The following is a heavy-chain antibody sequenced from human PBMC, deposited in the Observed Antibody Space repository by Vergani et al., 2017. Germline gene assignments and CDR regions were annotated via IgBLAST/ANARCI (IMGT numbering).Heavy chain of an antibody. CDR2: IIPIFGTA. D-gene: IGHD2-2*02. J-gene: IGHJ5*02. CDR3: ARDLGKVPAAINWFDP. V-gene: IGHV1-69*14. Sequence: QVQLVQSGAEVKKPGSSVKVSCKASGGTFSSYAISWVRQAPGQGLEWMGRIIPIFGTANYAQKFQGRVTITAAKSTSTAYMELSSLRSEDTAVYYCARDLGKVPAAINWFDPWGQGTLVTVSS. CDR1: GGTFSSYA.